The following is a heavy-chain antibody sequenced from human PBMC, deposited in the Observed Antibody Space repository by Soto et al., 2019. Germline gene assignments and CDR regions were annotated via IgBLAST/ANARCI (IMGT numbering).Heavy chain of an antibody. CDR1: GFTFSSYE. V-gene: IGHV3-48*03. Sequence: GGSLRLSCAASGFTFSSYEMNWVRQAPGKGLEWVSYISSSGSTIYYADSVKGRFTISRDNAKNSLYLQMNSLRAEDTAVYYCARDRAYCGGDCYRALDAFDIWGQGTMVTVSS. CDR3: ARDRAYCGGDCYRALDAFDI. CDR2: ISSSGSTI. D-gene: IGHD2-21*02. J-gene: IGHJ3*02.